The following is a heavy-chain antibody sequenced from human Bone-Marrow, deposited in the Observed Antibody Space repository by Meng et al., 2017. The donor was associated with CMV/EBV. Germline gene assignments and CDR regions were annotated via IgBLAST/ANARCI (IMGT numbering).Heavy chain of an antibody. J-gene: IGHJ4*02. Sequence: GESLKISCAASGFTFSSYAMHWVRQAPGKGLEWVAVISYDGSNKYYADSVKGRFTISRDNSKNTLYLQMNSLRAEDTAVYYCARDQWLQFDFDYWGQGTLVTVSS. V-gene: IGHV3-30-3*01. D-gene: IGHD5-24*01. CDR1: GFTFSSYA. CDR3: ARDQWLQFDFDY. CDR2: ISYDGSNK.